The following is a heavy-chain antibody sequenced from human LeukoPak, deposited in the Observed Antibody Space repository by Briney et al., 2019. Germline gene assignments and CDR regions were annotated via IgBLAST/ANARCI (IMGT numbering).Heavy chain of an antibody. CDR1: GYTFTGYY. D-gene: IGHD3-3*01. Sequence: ASVKVSCKASGYTFTGYYIHWVRQAPGQGLEWMGWINPNSGGTNYAQKFQGRVTMTRDTSISTAYMELSRLRSDDTAVYYCARNVYDFWSGYYEARMGYWGQGTLVTVSS. V-gene: IGHV1-2*02. J-gene: IGHJ4*02. CDR2: INPNSGGT. CDR3: ARNVYDFWSGYYEARMGY.